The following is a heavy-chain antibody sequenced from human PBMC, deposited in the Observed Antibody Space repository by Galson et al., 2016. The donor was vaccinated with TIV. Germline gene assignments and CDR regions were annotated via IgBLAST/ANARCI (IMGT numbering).Heavy chain of an antibody. CDR1: GGTFSSYT. V-gene: IGHV1-69*02. Sequence: SVKVSCKVSGGTFSSYTFSWVRQAPGQGLEWMGRITPIINKVDYTQKLQGRVTIIADKSTSTVYMELSSLRSEDTAVYYCATEGETGYDERSDAFHIWGQGTMVTVSS. D-gene: IGHD5-12*01. CDR3: ATEGETGYDERSDAFHI. J-gene: IGHJ3*02. CDR2: ITPIINKV.